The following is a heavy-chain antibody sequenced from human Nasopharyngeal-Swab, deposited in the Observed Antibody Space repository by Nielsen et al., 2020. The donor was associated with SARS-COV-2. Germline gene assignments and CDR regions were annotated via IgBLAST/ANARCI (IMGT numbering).Heavy chain of an antibody. Sequence: SETLSLTCTVSGGSISSYYWSWIRQPPGKGLEWIGYIYYSGSTNYNPSLKSRVTISVDTSKNQFSLKLSSVTAADMAVYYCARPTYDFWSGYYGAFEIWGQGTMVTVSS. D-gene: IGHD3-3*01. V-gene: IGHV4-59*01. J-gene: IGHJ3*02. CDR2: IYYSGST. CDR1: GGSISSYY. CDR3: ARPTYDFWSGYYGAFEI.